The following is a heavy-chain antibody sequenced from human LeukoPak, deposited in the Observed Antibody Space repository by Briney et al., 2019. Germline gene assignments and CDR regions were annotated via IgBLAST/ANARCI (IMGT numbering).Heavy chain of an antibody. CDR1: GYTFTSYD. V-gene: IGHV1-8*01. D-gene: IGHD3-16*02. CDR2: MNPNSGNT. CDR3: ARHNYDYVWGSYRYNGIDY. J-gene: IGHJ4*02. Sequence: ASVKVSCKASGYTFTSYDINWVGQATGQGLEWMGWMNPNSGNTGYAQKFQGRVTMTRNTSISTAYMELSSLRSEDTAVYYCARHNYDYVWGSYRYNGIDYWGQGTLVTVSS.